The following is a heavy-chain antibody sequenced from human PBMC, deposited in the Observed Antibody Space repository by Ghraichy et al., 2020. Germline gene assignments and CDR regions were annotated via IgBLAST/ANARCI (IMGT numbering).Heavy chain of an antibody. Sequence: ASVKVSCKASGYTFTNYGISWVRQAPGQGLEYMGWITGYSGNTNYVRRFQGRVTMTRDTSTSTGYMELRSLRSDDTAVYYCARGDYYDILIGGIDHWGQGTLVTVSS. D-gene: IGHD3-9*01. CDR3: ARGDYYDILIGGIDH. CDR1: GYTFTNYG. J-gene: IGHJ4*02. V-gene: IGHV1-18*04. CDR2: ITGYSGNT.